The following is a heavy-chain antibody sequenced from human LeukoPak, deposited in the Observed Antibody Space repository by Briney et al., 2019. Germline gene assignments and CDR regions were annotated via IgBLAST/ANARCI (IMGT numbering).Heavy chain of an antibody. CDR1: GGSFSGYY. D-gene: IGHD3-22*01. CDR2: INHSGST. CDR3: ARGVYYYDSSGALTPTGDYFDY. Sequence: PSETLSLTCAVYGGSFSGYYWGWIRQPPGKGLEWIGEINHSGSTNYNPSLKSRVTISVDTSKNQFSLKLSSVTAADTAVYYCARGVYYYDSSGALTPTGDYFDYWGQGTLVTVSS. V-gene: IGHV4-34*01. J-gene: IGHJ4*02.